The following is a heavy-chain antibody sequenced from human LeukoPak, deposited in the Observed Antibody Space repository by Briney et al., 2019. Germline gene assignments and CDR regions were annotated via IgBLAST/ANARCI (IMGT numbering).Heavy chain of an antibody. CDR2: ISGSDGRT. V-gene: IGHV3-23*01. Sequence: AGSLRLSCAVSGFTFSNYGMTWVRQPPGKGLEWVSTISGSDGRTYYADSVKGRFTISRENPNNTLFLQMNSLRAEDTAVYYCATAHLVRPGAMDMVFDYWGQGSLVTVSS. CDR3: ATAHLVRPGAMDMVFDY. CDR1: GFTFSNYG. D-gene: IGHD2-2*01. J-gene: IGHJ4*02.